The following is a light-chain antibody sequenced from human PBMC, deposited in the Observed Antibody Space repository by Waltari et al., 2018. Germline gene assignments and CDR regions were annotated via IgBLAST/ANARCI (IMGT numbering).Light chain of an antibody. CDR1: TSNIGSNS. J-gene: IGLJ3*02. Sequence: QSVLTQPPSVSGTPGQRVTISCSGTTSNIGSNSVYWYQQLPGTAPKLLNYRNYQLPSGDPTRFSGSRSGTSASLAISGFQSEDEADYYCAKWDDTLSGPRVFGGGTRLTVL. CDR3: AKWDDTLSGPRV. V-gene: IGLV1-47*01. CDR2: RNY.